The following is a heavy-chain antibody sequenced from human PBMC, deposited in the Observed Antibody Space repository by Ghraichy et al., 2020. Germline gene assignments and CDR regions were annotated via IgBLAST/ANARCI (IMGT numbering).Heavy chain of an antibody. D-gene: IGHD6-19*01. CDR3: AREVVGVTRTGGRNYYYYYGMDV. Sequence: SETLSLTCTVSGGSISGDYWSWIRQPPGKGLEWIGYIYYSGSTNYNPSLKSRVTISVDTSKNQFSLKLSSVTAAATAVYYCAREVVGVTRTGGRNYYYYYGMDVWGQGTTHTVSS. J-gene: IGHJ6*02. V-gene: IGHV4-59*01. CDR1: GGSISGDY. CDR2: IYYSGST.